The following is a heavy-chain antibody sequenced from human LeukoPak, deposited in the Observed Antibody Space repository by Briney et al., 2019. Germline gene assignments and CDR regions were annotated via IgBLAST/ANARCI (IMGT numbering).Heavy chain of an antibody. J-gene: IGHJ3*02. CDR3: APTKKGNYYDSSGYYYDDAFDI. CDR2: ISAYNGNT. Sequence: GASVKVSCKASGYTFTSYGISWVRQAPGQGLEWMGWISAYNGNTNYAQKLQGRVTMTTDTSTSTAYMELRSLRSDDTAVYYCAPTKKGNYYDSSGYYYDDAFDIWGQGTMVTVSS. V-gene: IGHV1-18*01. D-gene: IGHD3-22*01. CDR1: GYTFTSYG.